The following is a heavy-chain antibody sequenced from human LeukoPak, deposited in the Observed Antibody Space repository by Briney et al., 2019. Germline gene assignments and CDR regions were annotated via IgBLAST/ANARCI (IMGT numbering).Heavy chain of an antibody. D-gene: IGHD2-2*02. V-gene: IGHV3-30*02. Sequence: GGSLRLSCAASGFTFSSYGMHWVRQAPGKGLEWVAFIRYDGSNKYYADSVKGRFTISRDNSKNTLYLQMNSLRAEDTAVYYCAKVGGFVVVPAAIPTAGAFDIWGQGTMVTVSS. J-gene: IGHJ3*02. CDR3: AKVGGFVVVPAAIPTAGAFDI. CDR2: IRYDGSNK. CDR1: GFTFSSYG.